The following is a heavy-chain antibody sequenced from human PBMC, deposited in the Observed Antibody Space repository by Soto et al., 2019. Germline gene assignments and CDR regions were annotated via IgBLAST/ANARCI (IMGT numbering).Heavy chain of an antibody. CDR1: GFTVSSNY. CDR3: ATFIVGATM. CDR2: IYSGGST. V-gene: IGHV3-53*01. Sequence: VQLVESGGGLIQRGGSLRLSCAVSGFTVSSNYMSWVRQAPGKGLEWVSLIYSGGSTYYADSVKGRFTISRDNSKNTLYLQMNSLRAEDTAVYYCATFIVGATMWGQGTLVTVSS. J-gene: IGHJ4*02. D-gene: IGHD1-26*01.